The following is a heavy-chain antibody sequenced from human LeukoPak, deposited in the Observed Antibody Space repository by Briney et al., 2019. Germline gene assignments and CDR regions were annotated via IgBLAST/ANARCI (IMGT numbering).Heavy chain of an antibody. CDR3: AKRRDYFDY. Sequence: RSGRSLRLSCAASGFTFSTYAMSCVRQAPGKGLEWVSSISGSGDGTYHADSVKGRFTISRDNSRNTVYLQMSSLRVEDTAVYYCAKRRDYFDYWGQGTLVTVSP. CDR1: GFTFSTYA. J-gene: IGHJ4*02. CDR2: ISGSGDGT. V-gene: IGHV3-23*01.